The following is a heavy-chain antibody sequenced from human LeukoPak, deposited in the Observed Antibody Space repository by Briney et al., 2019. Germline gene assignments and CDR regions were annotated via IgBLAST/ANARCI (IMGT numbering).Heavy chain of an antibody. CDR2: VSRSGKT. CDR3: ARGGPSELDP. Sequence: ASETLSLTCIVSGGSISDYYWGWIRQPPGKGLEWIGKVSRSGKTDYNPSLKSRVTISVDTSKNQFSLKLNSVTAADTAVYYCARGGPSELDPWGQGTLVTVSS. CDR1: GGSISDYY. J-gene: IGHJ5*02. D-gene: IGHD1-14*01. V-gene: IGHV4-34*01.